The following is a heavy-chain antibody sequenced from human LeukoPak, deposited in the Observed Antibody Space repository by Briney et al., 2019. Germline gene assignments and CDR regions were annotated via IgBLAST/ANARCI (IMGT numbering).Heavy chain of an antibody. CDR2: ISHSEST. CDR3: ARMGRVGDYFDY. Sequence: SETLSLTCIVSGYSVSSGYYWGWVRQPPGKALEWIGSISHSESTYYNPSLKSRVTISVDTSKNQFSLKLSSVTAADTAVYYCARMGRVGDYFDYWGQGTLVTVSS. CDR1: GYSVSSGYY. J-gene: IGHJ4*02. D-gene: IGHD3-10*01. V-gene: IGHV4-38-2*02.